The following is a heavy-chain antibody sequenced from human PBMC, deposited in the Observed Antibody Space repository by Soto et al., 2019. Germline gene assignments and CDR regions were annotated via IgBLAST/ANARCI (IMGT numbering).Heavy chain of an antibody. CDR3: AKGVAGWYYFDY. V-gene: IGHV3-9*01. D-gene: IGHD3-3*01. Sequence: EVQLVESGGGLVQPGRSLRLSCAASGFTFDDYAMHWVRQAPGKGLEWVSGISWNVGSIAYADSVKGRFTISRDNAKNSLYLQMNRLRAEDTALYCCAKGVAGWYYFDYWGQGTLVTVSS. CDR1: GFTFDDYA. CDR2: ISWNVGSI. J-gene: IGHJ4*02.